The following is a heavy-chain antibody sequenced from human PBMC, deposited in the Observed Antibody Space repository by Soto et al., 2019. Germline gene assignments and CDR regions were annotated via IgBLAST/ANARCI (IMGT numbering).Heavy chain of an antibody. D-gene: IGHD2-21*02. J-gene: IGHJ3*02. Sequence: EVQLVESGGGLVQPGGSLRLSCAASGFTFSDHFMEWVRQAPGKGPEWVGRIRDKARGYTTDYAASVKGRFTISRDDSKNSLYLQMNSLKPEDTALYYCTRLLAYCGGDCHSFAFDIGGQGTRVTVSS. V-gene: IGHV3-72*01. CDR2: IRDKARGYTT. CDR3: TRLLAYCGGDCHSFAFDI. CDR1: GFTFSDHF.